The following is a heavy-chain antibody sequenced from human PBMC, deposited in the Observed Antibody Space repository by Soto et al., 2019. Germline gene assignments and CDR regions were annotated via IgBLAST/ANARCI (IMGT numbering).Heavy chain of an antibody. D-gene: IGHD3-16*01. CDR2: ISYDGSNK. J-gene: IGHJ4*02. CDR1: GFTFSSYA. Sequence: PGGSLRLSCAASGFTFSSYAMHWVRQAPGKGLEWVAVISYDGSNKYYADSVKGRFTISRDNSKNTLYLQMNSLKTEDTAMYYCARDGGGATTFFGYFDYWGRGTLVTVPS. CDR3: ARDGGGATTFFGYFDY. V-gene: IGHV3-30-3*01.